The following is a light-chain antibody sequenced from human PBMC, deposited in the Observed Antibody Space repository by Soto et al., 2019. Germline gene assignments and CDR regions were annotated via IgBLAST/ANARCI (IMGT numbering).Light chain of an antibody. CDR1: QSVGSN. V-gene: IGKV3-15*01. CDR2: GSS. CDR3: QQYTNWPPIT. Sequence: PGERATLSCRASQSVGSNLAWFQQKPGQAPRLLIYGSSTRATGVPARFSGSGSGADFTLTISNLQSEDFAVYYCQQYTNWPPITFGQGTRLEIK. J-gene: IGKJ5*01.